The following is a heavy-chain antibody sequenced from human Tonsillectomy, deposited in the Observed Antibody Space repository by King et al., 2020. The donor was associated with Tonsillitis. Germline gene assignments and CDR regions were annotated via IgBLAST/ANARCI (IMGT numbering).Heavy chain of an antibody. CDR1: GGSFNNHA. J-gene: IGHJ3*02. V-gene: IGHV1-69*01. Sequence: QLVQSGAEVKEPGSSVKVSCTASGGSFNNHAFSWVRQAPGQGLEWIGGIVPLFGTPRYAQKLQGRVTITADEYTRTGYMELSGLRSEDTALYYCARGKLEDSSGYSVRDGFDIWGQGTVVIVSS. CDR3: ARGKLEDSSGYSVRDGFDI. D-gene: IGHD3-22*01. CDR2: IVPLFGTP.